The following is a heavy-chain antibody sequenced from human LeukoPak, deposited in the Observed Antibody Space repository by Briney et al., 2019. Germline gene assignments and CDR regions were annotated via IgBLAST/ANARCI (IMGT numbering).Heavy chain of an antibody. CDR1: GGSISSSSYY. J-gene: IGHJ4*02. Sequence: PSETLSLTCTVSGGSISSSSYYWGWIRQPPGKGLEWIGSIYYSGSTYYNPSLKSRVTISVDTSKNQFSLKLSSVTAADTAVYYCATSYSSGWYSFDYWGQGTLVTVSS. CDR3: ATSYSSGWYSFDY. CDR2: IYYSGST. V-gene: IGHV4-39*07. D-gene: IGHD6-19*01.